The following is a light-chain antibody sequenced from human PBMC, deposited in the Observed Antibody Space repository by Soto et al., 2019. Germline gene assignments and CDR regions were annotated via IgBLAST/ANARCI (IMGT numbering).Light chain of an antibody. CDR1: QSISSW. J-gene: IGKJ2*01. CDR3: QQYNSYSYT. Sequence: DIQMTQSPSTLSASVVDRVTTTCRASQSISSWLAWYQQKPGKAPKLLIYDASSLESGVPSRFSGSGSGTEFALTISSLQPDDFATYYCQQYNSYSYTFGQGT. V-gene: IGKV1-5*01. CDR2: DAS.